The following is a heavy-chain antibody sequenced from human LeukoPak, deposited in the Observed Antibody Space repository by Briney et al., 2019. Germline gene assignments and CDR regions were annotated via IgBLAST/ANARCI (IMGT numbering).Heavy chain of an antibody. J-gene: IGHJ5*02. D-gene: IGHD2-2*01. V-gene: IGHV1-46*01. CDR3: ARAPAAQNWFDP. Sequence: GASVKVSCKASGYTFTNYYMHWVRQAPGQGLEWMGIINPSGGSTSYAQKFQGRVTMTRDTSTSTVYMELSSLRSEDTAVYYCARAPAAQNWFDPWGQGTLVTVSS. CDR2: INPSGGST. CDR1: GYTFTNYY.